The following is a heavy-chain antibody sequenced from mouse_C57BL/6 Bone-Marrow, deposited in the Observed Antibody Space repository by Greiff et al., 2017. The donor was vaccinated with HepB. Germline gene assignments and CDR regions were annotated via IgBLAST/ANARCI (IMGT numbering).Heavy chain of an antibody. J-gene: IGHJ3*01. CDR2: IRLKSDNYAT. CDR1: GFTFSNYW. D-gene: IGHD2-1*01. Sequence: EVQVVESGGGLVQPGGSMKLSCVASGFTFSNYWMNWVRQSPEKGLEWVAQIRLKSDNYATHYAESVKGRFTISRDDSKSSVYLQMNNLRAEDTGIYYCTIYYGKGGFAYWGQGTLVTVSA. CDR3: TIYYGKGGFAY. V-gene: IGHV6-3*01.